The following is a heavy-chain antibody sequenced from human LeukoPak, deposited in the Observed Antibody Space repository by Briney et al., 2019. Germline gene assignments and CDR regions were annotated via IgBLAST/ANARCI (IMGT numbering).Heavy chain of an antibody. CDR1: GGSISSGGYY. CDR3: ARDTRGYCSSTSCYKGADYYYYYGMDV. D-gene: IGHD2-2*02. CDR2: IYYSGST. J-gene: IGHJ6*02. V-gene: IGHV4-31*03. Sequence: SDTLSLTCTVSGGSISSGGYYWSWIRQHPGKGLEWIGYIYYSGSTYYNPSLKSRVTISVDTSKNQFSLKLSSVTAADTAVYYCARDTRGYCSSTSCYKGADYYYYYGMDVWGQGTTVTVSS.